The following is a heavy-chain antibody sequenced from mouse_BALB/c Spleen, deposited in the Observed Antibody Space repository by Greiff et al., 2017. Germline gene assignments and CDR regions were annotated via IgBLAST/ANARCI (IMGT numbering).Heavy chain of an antibody. CDR3: AYYYGSSYGFAY. CDR1: GFNIKDTY. J-gene: IGHJ3*01. Sequence: VQLKESGAELVKPGASVKLSCTASGFNIKDTYMHWVKQRPEQGLEWIGRIDPANGNTKYDPKFQGKATITADTSSNTAYLQLSSLTSEDTAVYYCAYYYGSSYGFAYWGQGTLVTVSA. V-gene: IGHV14-3*02. D-gene: IGHD1-1*01. CDR2: IDPANGNT.